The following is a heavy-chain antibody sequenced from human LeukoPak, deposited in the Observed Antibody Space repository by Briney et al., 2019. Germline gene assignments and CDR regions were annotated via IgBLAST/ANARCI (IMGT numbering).Heavy chain of an antibody. V-gene: IGHV4-39*07. Sequence: SETLSLTCTVSGGSISSSSYYWGWIRQPPGKGLEWIGSIYYSGSTYYNPSLKSRVTISVDTSKNQFSLKLSSVTAADTAVYYCARGAYYYDSSGYYPHFDYWGQGTLVTVSS. CDR3: ARGAYYYDSSGYYPHFDY. D-gene: IGHD3-22*01. CDR2: IYYSGST. J-gene: IGHJ4*02. CDR1: GGSISSSSYY.